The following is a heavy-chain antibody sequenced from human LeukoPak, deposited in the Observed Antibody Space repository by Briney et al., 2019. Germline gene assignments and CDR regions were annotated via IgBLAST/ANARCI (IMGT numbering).Heavy chain of an antibody. J-gene: IGHJ5*02. CDR2: ISGSGGST. CDR3: ASFRSLRWYSLP. D-gene: IGHD2-15*01. CDR1: GFTFSGYA. V-gene: IGHV3-23*01. Sequence: PGGSLRLSYAAYGFTFSGYAMSWVRQAPGKGLEWVSAISGSGGSTYYADSVKGRFTISRDNSKNTLYLQMNSLRAEDTAVYYCASFRSLRWYSLPWGQGTLVTVSS.